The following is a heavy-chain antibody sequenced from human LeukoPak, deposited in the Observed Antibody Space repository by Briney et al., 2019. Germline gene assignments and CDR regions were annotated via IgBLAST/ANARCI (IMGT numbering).Heavy chain of an antibody. Sequence: SETLSLTCTVSGDSISSYYWSWIRQPPGKGLEWIGYIYTSGGTNYIPSLKGRVTISIDTSKNQFSLKLSSVTAADSAVYYCARLTRLSTSPDRYCLDYWGQGTLATVSS. D-gene: IGHD6-6*01. CDR2: IYTSGGT. V-gene: IGHV4-4*09. CDR3: ARLTRLSTSPDRYCLDY. J-gene: IGHJ4*02. CDR1: GDSISSYY.